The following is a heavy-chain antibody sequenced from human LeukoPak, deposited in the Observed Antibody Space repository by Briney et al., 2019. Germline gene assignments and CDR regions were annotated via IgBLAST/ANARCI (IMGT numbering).Heavy chain of an antibody. D-gene: IGHD3-10*01. CDR1: GGSISSYY. V-gene: IGHV4-4*07. CDR2: IYTSGST. Sequence: SETLSLTCTVSGGSISSYYWSWIRQPAGKGLEWIGRIYTSGSTNYNPSLKSRVTMSVDTSKNQFSLKLSSVTAADTAVYYCAGSPFGEPPHYYYGMDVWGQGTTVTVSS. CDR3: AGSPFGEPPHYYYGMDV. J-gene: IGHJ6*02.